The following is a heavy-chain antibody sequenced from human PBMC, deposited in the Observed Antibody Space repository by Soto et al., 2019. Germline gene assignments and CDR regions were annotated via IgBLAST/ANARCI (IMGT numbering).Heavy chain of an antibody. CDR3: ARVRYYYGSGSYYGLDY. Sequence: GASVKVSCKASGYTFTSYYMHWVRQAPGQGLEWMGIINPSGGSTSYAQKFQGRVTMTRDTSTSTVYMELSSLRSEDTAVYYCARVRYYYGSGSYYGLDYWGQGPLVTVSS. CDR2: INPSGGST. CDR1: GYTFTSYY. D-gene: IGHD3-10*01. J-gene: IGHJ4*02. V-gene: IGHV1-46*01.